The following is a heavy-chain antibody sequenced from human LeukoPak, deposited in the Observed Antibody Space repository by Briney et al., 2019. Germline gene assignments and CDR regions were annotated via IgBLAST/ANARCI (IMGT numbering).Heavy chain of an antibody. V-gene: IGHV3-9*01. Sequence: GRSLRLSCAASGFSFEAYGMYWVRLAPGKGLEWVSGITWNSDDMAYADSVTGRFTISRDNAKNCLSLQMNSLTVEDTALYYCTRVTSWRTGFDYWGQGTLVTVSS. CDR3: TRVTSWRTGFDY. J-gene: IGHJ4*02. CDR1: GFSFEAYG. CDR2: ITWNSDDM. D-gene: IGHD1-1*01.